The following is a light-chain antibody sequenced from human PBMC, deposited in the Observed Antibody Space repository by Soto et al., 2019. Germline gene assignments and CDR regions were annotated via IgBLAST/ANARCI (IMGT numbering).Light chain of an antibody. Sequence: DIQITQPPSSVSKSVVDRVTITFRASQSISRWMAWYQQKPGKAPKLLIYAASTLQSGVPSRFSGSGSGTDFTLTISCLQSEEFATYYCQQYYSYPWTVGQGT. CDR1: QSISRW. CDR2: AAS. V-gene: IGKV1D-16*01. CDR3: QQYYSYPWT. J-gene: IGKJ1*01.